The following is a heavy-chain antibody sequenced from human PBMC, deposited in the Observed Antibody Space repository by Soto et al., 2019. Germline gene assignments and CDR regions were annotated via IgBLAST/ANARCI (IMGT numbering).Heavy chain of an antibody. V-gene: IGHV5-51*01. CDR2: IYPGDSDT. D-gene: IGHD4-4*01. J-gene: IGHJ5*02. Sequence: PGESLKISCKGSGYSFTSYWIGWVRQMPGKGLEWMGIIYPGDSDTRYSPSFQGQVTVSADKSISTAYLQWSSLKASDTAMYYCARRYSNYVRWFDPWGQGTLVTVSS. CDR3: ARRYSNYVRWFDP. CDR1: GYSFTSYW.